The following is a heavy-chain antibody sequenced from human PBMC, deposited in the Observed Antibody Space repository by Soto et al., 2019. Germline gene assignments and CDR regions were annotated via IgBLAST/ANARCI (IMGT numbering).Heavy chain of an antibody. CDR3: ARIPTPDLGVWFDP. J-gene: IGHJ5*02. Sequence: SGPTLVNPTQTRTLTCTFSGLSLSTSGMCVSWIRQPPGKALEWLALIDWDDDKYYSTSLKTRLTISKDTSKNQVVLTMTNMDTVDTATYYFARIPTPDLGVWFDPRRQSPLVSV. CDR1: GLSLSTSGMC. D-gene: IGHD4-17*01. V-gene: IGHV2-70*01. CDR2: IDWDDDK.